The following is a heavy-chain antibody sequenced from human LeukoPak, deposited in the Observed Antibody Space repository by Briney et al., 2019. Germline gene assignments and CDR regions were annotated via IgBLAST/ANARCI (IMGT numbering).Heavy chain of an antibody. CDR1: GFTLSTYW. CDR2: IKQDGSEK. J-gene: IGHJ4*02. V-gene: IGHV3-7*01. CDR3: ASRSDY. Sequence: GGSLRLSCVASGFTLSTYWMSWVRQAPGKGLEWVANIKQDGSEKYYVDSVKGRFTISRDNAKNSLYLQMNSLRGDDTAVYYCASRSDYWGQGTLVTVSS.